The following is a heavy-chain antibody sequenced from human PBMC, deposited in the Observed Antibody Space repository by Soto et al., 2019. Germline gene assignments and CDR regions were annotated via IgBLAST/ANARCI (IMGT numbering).Heavy chain of an antibody. CDR1: GGTFSSYA. CDR2: IIPIFGTA. D-gene: IGHD6-6*01. J-gene: IGHJ6*02. CDR3: ARDSWGIAARPNYYYYGMDV. Sequence: ASVKVSCKASGGTFSSYAISWVRQARGQGLEWMGGIIPIFGTANYAQKFQGRVTITADESTSTAYMELSSLRSEDTAVYYCARDSWGIAARPNYYYYGMDVWGQGTTVTVSS. V-gene: IGHV1-69*13.